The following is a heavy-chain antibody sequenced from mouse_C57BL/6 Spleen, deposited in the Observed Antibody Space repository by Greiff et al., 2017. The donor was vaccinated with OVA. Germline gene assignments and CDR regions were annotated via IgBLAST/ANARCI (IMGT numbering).Heavy chain of an antibody. D-gene: IGHD4-1*01. Sequence: EVKLVESGGGLVQPGGSLKLSCAASGFTFSDYYMYWVRQTPEKRLEWVAYISNGGGSTYYPDTVKGRFTISRDNAKNTLYLQMSRLKSEDTAMYYCARQEGTGTFDYWGQGTTLTVSS. CDR2: ISNGGGST. V-gene: IGHV5-12*01. CDR3: ARQEGTGTFDY. J-gene: IGHJ2*01. CDR1: GFTFSDYY.